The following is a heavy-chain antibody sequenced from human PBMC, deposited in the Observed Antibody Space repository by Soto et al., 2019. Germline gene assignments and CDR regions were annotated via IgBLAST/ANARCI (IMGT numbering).Heavy chain of an antibody. CDR3: ASAPVIDYFDS. Sequence: QLQLQESGPGLVKPSETLSLTCTVSGGSLSSSIYYWGWIRQPPGKGLEWIGSIFYNGNTYYNPSLKSRVTISLDTSQNRFSLRLSSVTAADTAVYYCASAPVIDYFDSWGQGTLVTVSS. V-gene: IGHV4-39*01. CDR2: IFYNGNT. J-gene: IGHJ4*02. CDR1: GGSLSSSIYY.